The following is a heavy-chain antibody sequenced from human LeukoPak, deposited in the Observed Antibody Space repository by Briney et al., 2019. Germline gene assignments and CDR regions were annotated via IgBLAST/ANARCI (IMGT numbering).Heavy chain of an antibody. CDR2: IKQDGSEK. J-gene: IGHJ3*02. CDR3: ARVFGQWLARDAFDI. CDR1: GFTFSSYW. Sequence: PGGSLRLSCAASGFTFSSYWMSWVRQAPGKGLEWVANIKQDGSEKYYVDSVKGRFTISRDNAKNSLYLQMNSLRAEDTAVYYCARVFGQWLARDAFDIWGQGTMVTVSS. D-gene: IGHD6-19*01. V-gene: IGHV3-7*01.